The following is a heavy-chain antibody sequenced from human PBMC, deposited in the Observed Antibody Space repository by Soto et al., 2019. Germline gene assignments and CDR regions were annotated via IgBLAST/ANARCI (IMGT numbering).Heavy chain of an antibody. D-gene: IGHD2-2*01. CDR2: INPNGGGT. CDR3: ARAPLLYCSSTSCYDGFDY. V-gene: IGHV1-2*04. CDR1: GYTFTGYY. J-gene: IGHJ4*02. Sequence: GASVKVSCKASGYTFTGYYMHWVRQAPGQGLEWMGWINPNGGGTNYAQKFQGWVTMTRDTSISTAYMELSRLRSDDTAVYYCARAPLLYCSSTSCYDGFDYWGQGTLVTVSS.